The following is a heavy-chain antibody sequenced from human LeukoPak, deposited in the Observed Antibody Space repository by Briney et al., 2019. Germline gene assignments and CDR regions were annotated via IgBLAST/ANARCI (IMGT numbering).Heavy chain of an antibody. V-gene: IGHV3-66*02. J-gene: IGHJ4*02. CDR1: GFTVSSNY. Sequence: GGSLRLSCAASGFTVSSNYMSWVRQAPGKGLEWVSVIYSGGGTDYADSVKGRFTISRDNSKNTLYLQMNSLRAEDTAVYYCAKAGGGDYLDYWGQGTLVTVSS. D-gene: IGHD6-13*01. CDR3: AKAGGGDYLDY. CDR2: IYSGGGT.